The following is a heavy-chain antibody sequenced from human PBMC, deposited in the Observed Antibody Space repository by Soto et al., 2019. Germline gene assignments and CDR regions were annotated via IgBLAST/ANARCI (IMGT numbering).Heavy chain of an antibody. J-gene: IGHJ6*02. CDR3: ARGGIRYGMDV. V-gene: IGHV3-48*03. Sequence: GSLRLSCAASGFTFSSYEMNWVRQAPGKGLEWLSYISTSGSTIYFADSVRGRFSISRDNAKNSLYLQMNSLRAEDTAVYYCARGGIRYGMDVWGQGTTVTVSS. CDR2: ISTSGSTI. CDR1: GFTFSSYE. D-gene: IGHD3-16*01.